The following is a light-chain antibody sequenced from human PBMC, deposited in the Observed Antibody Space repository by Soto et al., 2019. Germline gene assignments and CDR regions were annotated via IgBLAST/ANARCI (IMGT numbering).Light chain of an antibody. Sequence: EIVMTQSPATLSVSPGEGATLSCRASQSVSSNVAWYQQRPGQAPRLLIYRASTRATGIPARFSGSGSGTEFTLTISSLQSEDFAVYYCQQYHNLWTFGQGTKVDIK. J-gene: IGKJ1*01. CDR2: RAS. CDR1: QSVSSN. V-gene: IGKV3-15*01. CDR3: QQYHNLWT.